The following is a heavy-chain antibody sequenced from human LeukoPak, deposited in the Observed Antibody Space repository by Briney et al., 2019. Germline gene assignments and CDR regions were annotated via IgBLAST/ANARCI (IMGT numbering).Heavy chain of an antibody. V-gene: IGHV4-34*01. CDR3: ARGPYSGYHFVDY. J-gene: IGHJ4*02. D-gene: IGHD5-12*01. CDR2: INHSGST. Sequence: MPSETLSLTCAVYGGSFSGYYWSWIRQPPGKGLEWIGEINHSGSTNYNPSLKSRVTISVDTSKNQFSLKLSSVTAADTAVYYCARGPYSGYHFVDYWGQGTLVTVSS. CDR1: GGSFSGYY.